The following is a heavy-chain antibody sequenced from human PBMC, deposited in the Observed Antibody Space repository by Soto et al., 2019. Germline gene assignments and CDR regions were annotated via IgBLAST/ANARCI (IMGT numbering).Heavy chain of an antibody. D-gene: IGHD6-19*01. V-gene: IGHV3-23*05. CDR1: GFTFAHYA. CDR3: VTWLSANFDY. J-gene: IGHJ4*02. CDR2: IDGPTTNT. Sequence: GGSLRLSCAAPGFTFAHYAMMWARQAPGRGLEWVSTIDGPTTNTHYIDSVKGRFFISRDNAINTVYLQMNGLRAEDTAVYYCVTWLSANFDYWGRGTPVTVYS.